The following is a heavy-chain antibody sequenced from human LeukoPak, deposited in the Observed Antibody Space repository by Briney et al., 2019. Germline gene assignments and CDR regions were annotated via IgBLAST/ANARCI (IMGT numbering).Heavy chain of an antibody. J-gene: IGHJ4*02. Sequence: PGESLKISCKGSEYSFTSYWIGWVRQMPGKGLEWMGVIFPGDSDTRYSPSFQGQVTTSADKSINTAYLQWGSLKASDTAMYYCARRDCSNTSCYGYCFDYWGQGTLVTVSS. D-gene: IGHD2-2*01. CDR1: EYSFTSYW. CDR2: IFPGDSDT. V-gene: IGHV5-51*01. CDR3: ARRDCSNTSCYGYCFDY.